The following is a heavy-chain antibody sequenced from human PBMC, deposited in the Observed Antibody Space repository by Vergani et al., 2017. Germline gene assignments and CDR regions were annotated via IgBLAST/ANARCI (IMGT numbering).Heavy chain of an antibody. CDR1: GGSISSFY. CDR2: IDYSGST. Sequence: QVQLQESGPGLVKPSGPLSLTCTVSGGSISSFYWSGIRQPPGKGLEWIGYIDYSGSTNYNPSLKSRVTISVDTSKTQFSLKLSSVTAADTAVYYCARSYSSSWFLDYWGQGTLVTVSS. D-gene: IGHD6-13*01. V-gene: IGHV4-59*01. CDR3: ARSYSSSWFLDY. J-gene: IGHJ4*02.